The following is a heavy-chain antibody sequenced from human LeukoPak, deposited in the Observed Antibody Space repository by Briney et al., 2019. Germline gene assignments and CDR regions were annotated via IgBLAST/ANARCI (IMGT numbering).Heavy chain of an antibody. J-gene: IGHJ4*02. CDR1: GYTFTGYY. D-gene: IGHD2-21*01. CDR3: ARDWPVVITDY. CDR2: INVGNENR. V-gene: IGHV1-18*04. Sequence: GASVKVSCKASGYTFTGYYMHWVRQAPGQGLEWMARINVGNENRRYAQKFQDRVTLTTDTSTNTAYMELRSLTSDDTAVYYCARDWPVVITDYWGQGTLITVSS.